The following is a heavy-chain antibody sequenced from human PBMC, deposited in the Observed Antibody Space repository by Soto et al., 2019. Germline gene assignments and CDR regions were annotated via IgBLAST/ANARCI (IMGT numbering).Heavy chain of an antibody. CDR1: GDTVKVYT. Sequence: QVQLVQSGAEVKKPGSSVKVSCKASGDTVKVYTINWVRHATGLGLEWMGRFNPILSFANSALKFQGRVTLTADKSTSTAYMVLSSLRSEDKAIYYCATSFGSGSRAVDYWGQGALVTVSS. CDR2: FNPILSFA. D-gene: IGHD3-10*01. J-gene: IGHJ4*02. V-gene: IGHV1-69*02. CDR3: ATSFGSGSRAVDY.